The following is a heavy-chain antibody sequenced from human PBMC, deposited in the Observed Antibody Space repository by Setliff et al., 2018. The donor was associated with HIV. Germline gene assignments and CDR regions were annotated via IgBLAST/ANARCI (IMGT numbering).Heavy chain of an antibody. CDR2: ITSSTYI. J-gene: IGHJ6*03. CDR3: ARDYAYNWNSVMDA. CDR1: GFTFSSYS. D-gene: IGHD1-7*01. V-gene: IGHV3-21*01. Sequence: PGGSLRLSCAASGFTFSSYSMNWVRQAPGKGLEWVSSITSSTYIYYADSVKGRFTISRDNAKNSLHLQMNSLRAEDTAVYYCARDYAYNWNSVMDAWGKGTTVTVSS.